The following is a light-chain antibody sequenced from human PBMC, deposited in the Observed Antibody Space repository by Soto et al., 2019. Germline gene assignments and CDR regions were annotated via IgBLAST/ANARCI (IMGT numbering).Light chain of an antibody. V-gene: IGKV1-5*01. CDR1: QSISSW. J-gene: IGKJ4*01. Sequence: DIQMTQYPSTLSASLGDRFTITCLASQSISSWLAWYQQKPGKAPKLLIYDASSLESGVPSRFSGSGSGTEFTLTISSLQPDDFATYHCQQLNSYPRTFGGGTIV. CDR3: QQLNSYPRT. CDR2: DAS.